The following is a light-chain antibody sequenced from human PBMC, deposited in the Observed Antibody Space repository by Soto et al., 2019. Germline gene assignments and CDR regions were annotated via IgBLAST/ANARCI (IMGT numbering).Light chain of an antibody. Sequence: QSVLTQPPSVSGSPGQSVTISCTGTSSDVGSYNRVSWYQQPPVTAPKLMIYDVSNRPSGVPDRFSGSKSGNTASLTISGLQAEDEADYYCSSYTSSNTYVFGTGTKVTVL. CDR2: DVS. V-gene: IGLV2-18*02. J-gene: IGLJ1*01. CDR1: SSDVGSYNR. CDR3: SSYTSSNTYV.